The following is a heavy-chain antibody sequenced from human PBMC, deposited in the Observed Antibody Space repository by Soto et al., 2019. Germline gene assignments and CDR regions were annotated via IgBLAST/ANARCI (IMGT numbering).Heavy chain of an antibody. CDR2: MNPNSGNT. J-gene: IGHJ4*02. Sequence: ASVKVSCKASGYTFPSYDINWVRQATGQGLEWMGWMNPNSGNTGYAQKFQGRVTITADESTSTAYMELSSLRSEDTAVYYCARIPVDTAMVLDYCGQGTLVTVSS. CDR1: GYTFPSYD. D-gene: IGHD5-18*01. CDR3: ARIPVDTAMVLDY. V-gene: IGHV1-8*01.